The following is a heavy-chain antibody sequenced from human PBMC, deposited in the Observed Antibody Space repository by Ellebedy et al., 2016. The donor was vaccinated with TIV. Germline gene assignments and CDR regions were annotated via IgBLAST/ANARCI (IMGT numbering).Heavy chain of an antibody. V-gene: IGHV3-30*18. CDR1: GFTFSSYG. J-gene: IGHJ5*02. Sequence: GESLKISXAASGFTFSSYGMHWVRQAPGKGLEWVAVISYDGSNKYYADSVKGRFTISRDNSKNTLYLQMNSLRAEDTAVYYCAKDRGVVVPAAMVSIQLWLRPDWFDPWGQGTLVTVSS. CDR2: ISYDGSNK. D-gene: IGHD2-2*01. CDR3: AKDRGVVVPAAMVSIQLWLRPDWFDP.